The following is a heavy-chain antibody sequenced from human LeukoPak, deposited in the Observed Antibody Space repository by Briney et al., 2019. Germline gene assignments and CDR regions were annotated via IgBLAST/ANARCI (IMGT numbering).Heavy chain of an antibody. CDR2: INPSGDST. Sequence: ASVKVSCKASGYTFTSYYMHWVRQAPGQGLEWMGIINPSGDSTSYAQKFQGRVTMTRDTSTSTVYMELSSLRSEDTAVYYCARLVHDFWDFDYWGQGTLVTVSS. CDR3: ARLVHDFWDFDY. J-gene: IGHJ4*02. CDR1: GYTFTSYY. D-gene: IGHD3-3*01. V-gene: IGHV1-46*01.